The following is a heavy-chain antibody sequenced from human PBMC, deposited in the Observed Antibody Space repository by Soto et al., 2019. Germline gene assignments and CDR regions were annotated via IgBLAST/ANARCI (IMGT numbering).Heavy chain of an antibody. D-gene: IGHD6-13*01. Sequence: ASVKVSSKVSGYTLTELSMHWVRQAPGKGLEWMGGFDPEDGETIYAQKFQGRVTMTEDTSTDTAYMELSSLRSEDTAVYYCATGVGASSWRPGYCSYGMDVWGQGTTGTVSS. CDR1: GYTLTELS. J-gene: IGHJ6*02. CDR2: FDPEDGET. V-gene: IGHV1-24*01. CDR3: ATGVGASSWRPGYCSYGMDV.